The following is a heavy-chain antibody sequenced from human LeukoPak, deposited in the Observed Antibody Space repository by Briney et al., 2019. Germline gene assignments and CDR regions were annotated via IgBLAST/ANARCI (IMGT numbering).Heavy chain of an antibody. Sequence: ASVKVSCKVSGCSLTELSMHWVRQAPGKGLEWMGGFEPEDGETIYAQKFQGRVTMTEDTSTDTAYMELSSLRSEDTAVYYCATDSVTYSGSSRIYFDYWGQGTLVTVSS. CDR3: ATDSVTYSGSSRIYFDY. J-gene: IGHJ4*02. CDR1: GCSLTELS. D-gene: IGHD1-26*01. V-gene: IGHV1-24*01. CDR2: FEPEDGET.